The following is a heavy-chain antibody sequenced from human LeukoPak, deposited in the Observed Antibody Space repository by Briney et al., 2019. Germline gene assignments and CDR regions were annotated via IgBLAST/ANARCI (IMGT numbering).Heavy chain of an antibody. D-gene: IGHD2-8*01. CDR1: GGSISSGDYY. CDR3: ARWGVGCRYYYGMDV. J-gene: IGHJ6*02. Sequence: SQTLSLTCTVSGGSISSGDYYWSWIRQPPGKGLEWIGYIYYSGSTYYNPSLKSRVTISVDTSKNQFSLKLSSVTAADTAVYYCARWGVGCRYYYGMDVWGQGTTVTVSS. V-gene: IGHV4-30-4*01. CDR2: IYYSGST.